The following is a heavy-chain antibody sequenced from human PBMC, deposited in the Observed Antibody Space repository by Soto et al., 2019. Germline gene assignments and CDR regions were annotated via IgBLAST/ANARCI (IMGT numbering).Heavy chain of an antibody. CDR2: ISYSGST. Sequence: SETLSLTCTASGGSISSVGYFWTWIRQHPAKGLEWIGHISYSGSTYFIPSLRSRLSMSVDTSKNQFSLNLTSVTVADTALYYCARLNSGWHPTFDSWGQGTLVTVSS. V-gene: IGHV4-31*03. D-gene: IGHD6-25*01. J-gene: IGHJ4*02. CDR3: ARLNSGWHPTFDS. CDR1: GGSISSVGYF.